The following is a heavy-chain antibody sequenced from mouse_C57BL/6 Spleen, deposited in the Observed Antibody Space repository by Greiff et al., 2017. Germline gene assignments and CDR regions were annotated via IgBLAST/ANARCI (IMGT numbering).Heavy chain of an antibody. J-gene: IGHJ4*01. D-gene: IGHD2-4*01. Sequence: EVQLQQSGPELVKPGASVKISCKASGYSFTDYNMNWVKQSNGKSLEWIGVINPNYGTTSYNQKFKGKATLTVDQSSSTAYVQLNSLTSEDSAVYYWARGGLRPYYYAMDYWGQGTSVTVSS. CDR3: ARGGLRPYYYAMDY. CDR2: INPNYGTT. CDR1: GYSFTDYN. V-gene: IGHV1-39*01.